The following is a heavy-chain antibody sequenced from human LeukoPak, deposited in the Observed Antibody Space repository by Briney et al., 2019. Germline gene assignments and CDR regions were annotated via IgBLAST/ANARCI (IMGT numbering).Heavy chain of an antibody. V-gene: IGHV4-34*01. D-gene: IGHD5-18*01. CDR1: GGSFSGYY. CDR2: INHSGST. Sequence: PSETLSLTCAVSGGSFSGYYWSWIRQPPGKGLEWIGEINHSGSTNYNPSLKSRVTISVDTSKNQFSLKLSSVTAADTAVYYCARGSVDTAMVTFFDYWGQGTLVTVSS. J-gene: IGHJ4*02. CDR3: ARGSVDTAMVTFFDY.